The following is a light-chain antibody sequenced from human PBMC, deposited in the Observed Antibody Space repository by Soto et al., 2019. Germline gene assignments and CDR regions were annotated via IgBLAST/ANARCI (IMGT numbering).Light chain of an antibody. Sequence: QSALTQPRSVSGSPKQSVTISCTGTSSDVGTYNYVSWFQQHPGKAPKLMISDVSKRPSGVPDRFSGSKSVNTASLTISGLQAEDEADYYCCSYAGSYILLFGGGTKVTVL. CDR1: SSDVGTYNY. CDR2: DVS. V-gene: IGLV2-11*01. CDR3: CSYAGSYILL. J-gene: IGLJ2*01.